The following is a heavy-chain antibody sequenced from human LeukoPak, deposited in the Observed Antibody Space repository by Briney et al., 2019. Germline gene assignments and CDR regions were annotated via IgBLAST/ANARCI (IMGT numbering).Heavy chain of an antibody. V-gene: IGHV3-30*03. CDR2: ISYDGSNK. J-gene: IGHJ4*02. CDR3: AAIPDYGDPFDY. D-gene: IGHD4-17*01. CDR1: GFTFSSYG. Sequence: PGGSLRLSCAASGFTFSSYGMHWVRQAPGKGLEWVAVISYDGSNKYYADSVKGRFTISRDNSKNTLYLQMNSLRAEDTAVYYCAAIPDYGDPFDYWGQGTLVTVSS.